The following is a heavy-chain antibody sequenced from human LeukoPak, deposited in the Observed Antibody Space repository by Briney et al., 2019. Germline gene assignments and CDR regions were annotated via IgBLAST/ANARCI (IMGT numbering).Heavy chain of an antibody. CDR2: IYYSGST. CDR3: ARSGHFEDGNFDY. J-gene: IGHJ4*02. V-gene: IGHV4-39*01. CDR1: GDSISRSSYY. D-gene: IGHD5-24*01. Sequence: SETLSLTCTVSGDSISRSSYYWGWIRQPPGKGLEWIGSIYYSGSTYYNPSLKSRVTISVDTSKNQFSLKLSSVTAADTAVYYCARSGHFEDGNFDYWGQGTLVTVSS.